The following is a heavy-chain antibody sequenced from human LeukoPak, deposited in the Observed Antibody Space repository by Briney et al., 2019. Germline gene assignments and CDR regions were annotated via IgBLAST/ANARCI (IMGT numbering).Heavy chain of an antibody. V-gene: IGHV1-2*02. CDR1: GYTFTGYY. CDR2: INPNSGGT. J-gene: IGHJ4*02. Sequence: GASVKVSCKASGYTFTGYYMHWVRQAPGQGLEWMGWINPNSGGTNYAQKFQGRVTMTRDTSISTAYMELSRLRSDDTAVYYCARDEGRYCSSTSCSLDYWGQGTQVAVSS. D-gene: IGHD2-2*01. CDR3: ARDEGRYCSSTSCSLDY.